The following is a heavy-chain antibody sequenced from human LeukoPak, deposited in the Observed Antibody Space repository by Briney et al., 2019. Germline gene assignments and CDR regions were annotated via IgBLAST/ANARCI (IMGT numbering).Heavy chain of an antibody. Sequence: GGSLRLSCAASGFTFSSYGMSWVRQAPGKGLEWVSDISGSGGSTYYADSVKGRFTISRDNSKNTLYLQMNSLRAEDTAVYYCAKDLGTMVRGVITKFFDYWGQGTLVTVSS. CDR3: AKDLGTMVRGVITKFFDY. CDR2: ISGSGGST. V-gene: IGHV3-23*01. CDR1: GFTFSSYG. J-gene: IGHJ4*02. D-gene: IGHD3-10*01.